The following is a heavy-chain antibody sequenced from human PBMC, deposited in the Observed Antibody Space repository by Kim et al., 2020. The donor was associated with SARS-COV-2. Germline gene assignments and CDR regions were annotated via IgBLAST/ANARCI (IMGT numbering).Heavy chain of an antibody. CDR2: IYSGGIT. CDR3: AAIGHWGLYRDV. Sequence: GGSLRLSCAVSGFTVSSYALRWVRQAPGKGLEWVSIIYSGGITQYLASVKGRLTTSSHTFRNTMYFQKNNLQTEDTAVYYCAAIGHWGLYRDVGGKGNTV. CDR1: GFTVSSYA. J-gene: IGHJ6*03. V-gene: IGHV3-53*04. D-gene: IGHD7-27*01.